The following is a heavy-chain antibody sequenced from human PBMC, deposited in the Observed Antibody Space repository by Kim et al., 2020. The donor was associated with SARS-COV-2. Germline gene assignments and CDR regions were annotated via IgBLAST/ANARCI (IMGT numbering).Heavy chain of an antibody. J-gene: IGHJ3*02. Sequence: GGSLRLSCAASGFTFSSYSMNWVRQAPGKGLEWVSSISSSSSYIYYADSVKGRFTISRDNAKNSLYLQMNSLRAEDTAVYYCARDLQVEILEWYDAFDIWGQGTMVTVSS. CDR3: ARDLQVEILEWYDAFDI. CDR2: ISSSSSYI. CDR1: GFTFSSYS. V-gene: IGHV3-21*01. D-gene: IGHD3-3*01.